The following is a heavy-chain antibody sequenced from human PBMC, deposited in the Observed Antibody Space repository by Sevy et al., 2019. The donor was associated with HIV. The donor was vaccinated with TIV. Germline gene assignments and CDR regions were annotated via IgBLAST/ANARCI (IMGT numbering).Heavy chain of an antibody. V-gene: IGHV3-30*18. CDR2: ISHDGINE. CDR1: GFSFSYYG. J-gene: IGHJ6*02. D-gene: IGHD1-26*01. Sequence: GGSLRLSCIGSGFSFSYYGIHWVRQSPGKGLDWVALISHDGINEYYAYSVKGRFTISRDNSKNTVYLEMNSLRNEDTAIYFCANAYSGSYSHSYLYALDVWGQGTMVTVSS. CDR3: ANAYSGSYSHSYLYALDV.